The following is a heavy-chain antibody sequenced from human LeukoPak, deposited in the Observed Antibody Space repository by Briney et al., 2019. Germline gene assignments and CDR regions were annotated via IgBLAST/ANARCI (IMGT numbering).Heavy chain of an antibody. J-gene: IGHJ4*02. D-gene: IGHD3-3*01. CDR1: AFSVSSNY. CDR3: ARALPYDFWGGTHLYYFDW. Sequence: GGSLRLSCAVPAFSVSSNYMSWVRQAPGKGLEWVSVIYSGGSTYYSASVKGRFTISRANSKNTIYLQMKSLRAADTAVYYCARALPYDFWGGTHLYYFDWWGQGTLVTVSS. V-gene: IGHV3-53*01. CDR2: IYSGGST.